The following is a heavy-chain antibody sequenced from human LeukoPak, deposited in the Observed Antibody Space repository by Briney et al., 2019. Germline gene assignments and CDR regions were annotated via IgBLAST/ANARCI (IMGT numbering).Heavy chain of an antibody. CDR2: IYYSGST. CDR1: GCSISSAGYY. J-gene: IGHJ3*02. CDR3: ALVYCSSSRCYIGAFDI. V-gene: IGHV4-31*03. Sequence: AETLSLTCTASGCSISSAGYYWSWIRHHPGKGLEYIGYIYYSGSTNYNPSLPIRITISVDTSNNQFSLKLSSVTAADTAIYYCALVYCSSSRCYIGAFDIWGQGTMVTVSS. D-gene: IGHD2-2*02.